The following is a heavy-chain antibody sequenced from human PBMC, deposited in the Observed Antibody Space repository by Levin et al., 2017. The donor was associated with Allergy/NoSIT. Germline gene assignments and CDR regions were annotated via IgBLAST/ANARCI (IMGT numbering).Heavy chain of an antibody. CDR1: GGTFSRSA. Sequence: KISCKASGGTFSRSALSWVRQAPGQGLEWVGGIMPILGTANYAQSFQGRVTISADESSFTMFLDLTSLRHEDTAIYYCARGVVGGNFGLDVWGQGTTVIVSS. V-gene: IGHV1-69*01. CDR2: IMPILGTA. CDR3: ARGVVGGNFGLDV. D-gene: IGHD2-15*01. J-gene: IGHJ6*02.